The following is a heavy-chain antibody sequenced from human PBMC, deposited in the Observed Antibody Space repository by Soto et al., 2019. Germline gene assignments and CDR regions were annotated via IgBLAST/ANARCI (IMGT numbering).Heavy chain of an antibody. D-gene: IGHD3-16*01. Sequence: PSETLSLTCTVSGGSITYYYWSWIRQPPGKALEWIGYGYHSVSIHYNPSLKTRVTISVDTSENQFSLRLSSVTAADTAVYYCARAFAGFGAYWYFDLWGRGTLVTVSS. CDR1: GGSITYYY. V-gene: IGHV4-59*01. CDR3: ARAFAGFGAYWYFDL. CDR2: GYHSVSI. J-gene: IGHJ2*01.